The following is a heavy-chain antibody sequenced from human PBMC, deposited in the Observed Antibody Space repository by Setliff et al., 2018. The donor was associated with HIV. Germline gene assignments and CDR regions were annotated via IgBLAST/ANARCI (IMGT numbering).Heavy chain of an antibody. CDR2: VFYSGST. J-gene: IGHJ4*02. CDR1: GDSINSHY. CDR3: ARSYITGTNFDF. Sequence: PSETLSLTCTVSGDSINSHYWNWIRQPPGKGLEWIGYVFYSGSTNYNPSLKSRVTISVDRSKDQFSLKLRSVTAADTAVYYCARSYITGTNFDFWGQGTLVTVSS. D-gene: IGHD1-7*01. V-gene: IGHV4-59*11.